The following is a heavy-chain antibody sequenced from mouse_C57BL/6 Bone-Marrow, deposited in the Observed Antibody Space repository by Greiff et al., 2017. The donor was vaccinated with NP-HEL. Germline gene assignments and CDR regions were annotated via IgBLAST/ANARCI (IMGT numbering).Heavy chain of an antibody. Sequence: QVQLQQPGAELVKPGASVKMSCKASGYTFTSYWITWVKQRPGQGLEWIGDIDPGGGSTNSNEKFKGKATLTVDTSSSTANMQLSSLTSEDSAVYYCASAMVVANWYFDVWGTGTTVTVSS. CDR2: IDPGGGST. CDR3: ASAMVVANWYFDV. D-gene: IGHD1-1*01. J-gene: IGHJ1*03. V-gene: IGHV1-55*01. CDR1: GYTFTSYW.